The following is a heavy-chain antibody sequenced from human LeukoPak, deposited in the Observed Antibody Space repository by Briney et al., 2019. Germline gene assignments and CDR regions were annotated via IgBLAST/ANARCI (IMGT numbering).Heavy chain of an antibody. CDR3: AREKAGVFDI. CDR2: INPSGDTT. J-gene: IGHJ3*02. D-gene: IGHD2-8*01. CDR1: GYTFIGYY. V-gene: IGHV1-46*01. Sequence: GASVKVSCKASGYTFIGYYIHWVRQAPGQGLEWMGIINPSGDTTNYAQKFQGRVTMTRDTSTSTVYMELSSLRSEDTAVYYCAREKAGVFDIWGQGTVVSVSS.